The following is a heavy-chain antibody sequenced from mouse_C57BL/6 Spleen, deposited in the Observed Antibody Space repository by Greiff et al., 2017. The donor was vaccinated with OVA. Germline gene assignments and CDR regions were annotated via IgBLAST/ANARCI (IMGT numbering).Heavy chain of an antibody. D-gene: IGHD3-2*02. V-gene: IGHV1-15*01. J-gene: IGHJ3*01. CDR3: TKDSSGH. CDR1: GYTFTDYE. CDR2: IDPETGGT. Sequence: QVQLKESGAELVRPGASVTLSCKASGYTFTDYEMHWVKQTPVHGLEWIGAIDPETGGTAYNQKFKGKAILTADKSSSTAYMELRSLTSEDSAVYYCTKDSSGHWGQGTLVTVSA.